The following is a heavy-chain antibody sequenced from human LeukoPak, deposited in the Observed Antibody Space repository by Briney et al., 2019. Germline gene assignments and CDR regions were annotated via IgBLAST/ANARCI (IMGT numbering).Heavy chain of an antibody. V-gene: IGHV3-23*01. CDR1: GFAFSGYA. D-gene: IGHD1-26*01. CDR2: IGARGDVT. CDR3: AKVHYTVSFPGSFPGRNDVES. Sequence: GGSLRLSCTVSGFAFSGYAMSWVRQAPGKGPEWVSSIGARGDVTYSADSVKGRFTISRDNSKRTLFLQMNSLRAEDTAVYYCAKVHYTVSFPGSFPGRNDVESWGQGSLVTVSS. J-gene: IGHJ4*02.